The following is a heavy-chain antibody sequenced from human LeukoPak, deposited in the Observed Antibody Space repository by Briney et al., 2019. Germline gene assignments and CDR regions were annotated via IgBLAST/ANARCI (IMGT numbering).Heavy chain of an antibody. CDR3: ASFPIAAAGAYYFDY. CDR2: INHSGST. Sequence: SETLSLTCAVYGGSFSGYYWTWIRQPPGKGLEWIGDINHSGSTNYNPSLKSRVTISVDTSRNQFSLKLRSVTAADTAVYYCASFPIAAAGAYYFDYWGQGTLVTVSS. V-gene: IGHV4-34*01. D-gene: IGHD6-13*01. J-gene: IGHJ4*02. CDR1: GGSFSGYY.